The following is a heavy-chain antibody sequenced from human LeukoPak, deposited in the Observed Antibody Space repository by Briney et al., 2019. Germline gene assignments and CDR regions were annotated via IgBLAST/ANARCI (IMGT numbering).Heavy chain of an antibody. V-gene: IGHV4-4*07. CDR1: GGSVSSYY. CDR2: VYISGSP. J-gene: IGHJ5*02. CDR3: ARLSANWFDP. Sequence: SETLSLICTVSGGSVSSYYWTWIRQSAGKGLEWIGRVYISGSPIHNPSLKSRVTTSVDTSKNQFSLKLSSVTAADTAVYYCARLSANWFDPWGQGTLVTVSS.